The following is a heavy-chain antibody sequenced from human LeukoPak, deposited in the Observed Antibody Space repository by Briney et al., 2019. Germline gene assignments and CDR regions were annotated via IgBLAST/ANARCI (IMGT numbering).Heavy chain of an antibody. CDR2: IRGTPYGGTT. J-gene: IGHJ4*02. Sequence: GGSLRHSCAASGFTFSSYWMNWARQAPGKGLEWVALIRGTPYGGTTEYAASVKGRFTISRDDSKSIAYLQMNSLKTEDTAVYYCTRAGKPPHFDYWGQGTLVIVSS. CDR1: GFTFSSYW. V-gene: IGHV3-49*04. CDR3: TRAGKPPHFDY.